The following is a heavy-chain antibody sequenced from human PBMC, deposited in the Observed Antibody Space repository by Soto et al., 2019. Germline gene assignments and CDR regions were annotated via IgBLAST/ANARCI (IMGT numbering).Heavy chain of an antibody. V-gene: IGHV1-24*01. Sequence: ASVKVSCKVSGYTLTELSMHWVRQAPGKGLEWMGGFDPEDGETIYAQKFQGRVTMTEDTSTDTAYMELSSLRSEDTAVYYCATAVRHDFWSGYFDYWGQGTLVTVSS. CDR3: ATAVRHDFWSGYFDY. J-gene: IGHJ4*02. D-gene: IGHD3-3*01. CDR2: FDPEDGET. CDR1: GYTLTELS.